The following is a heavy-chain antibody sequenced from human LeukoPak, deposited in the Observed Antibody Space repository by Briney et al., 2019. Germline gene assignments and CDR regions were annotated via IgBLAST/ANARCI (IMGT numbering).Heavy chain of an antibody. CDR1: GGSISNYY. CDR3: ARLKTDHGGNDYYFDY. Sequence: PSETLSLTCTVSGGSISNYYWSWIRQPPGKGLEWIGYIYYTGSTNYNPSLKSRVTISVDTSKNQFSLRLSSVTAADTAVYYCARLKTDHGGNDYYFDYWGQGTLVTVSS. J-gene: IGHJ4*02. V-gene: IGHV4-59*08. CDR2: IYYTGST. D-gene: IGHD4-23*01.